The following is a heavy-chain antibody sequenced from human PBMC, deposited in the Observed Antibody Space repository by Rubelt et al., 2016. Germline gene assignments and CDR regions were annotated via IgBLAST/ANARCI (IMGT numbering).Heavy chain of an antibody. CDR3: ARGLQAVTG. CDR2: IYYSGTT. J-gene: IGHJ4*02. Sequence: QLQLQESGPGLVKPSETLSLTCSVSGDSISGSSFYWGWIRQPPGKGLEWIGSIYYSGTTYYNPSLTSRVTIPVDTSKNQCAVKLNSVTAAETAVYYCARGLQAVTGWGQGALVTVSS. V-gene: IGHV4-39*01. CDR1: GDSISGSSFY. D-gene: IGHD5-18*01.